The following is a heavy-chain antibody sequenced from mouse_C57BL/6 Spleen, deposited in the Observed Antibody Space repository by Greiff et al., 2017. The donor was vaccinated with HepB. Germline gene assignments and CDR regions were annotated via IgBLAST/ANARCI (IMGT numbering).Heavy chain of an antibody. CDR1: GYTFTDYY. V-gene: IGHV1-19*01. D-gene: IGHD1-1*01. CDR3: ARGHYYGSSLYAMDY. CDR2: INPYNGGT. J-gene: IGHJ4*01. Sequence: EVQLQQSGPVLVKPGASVKMSCKASGYTFTDYYMNWVKQSHGKSLEWIGVINPYNGGTSYNQKFKGKATLTVDKSSSTAYMELNSLTSEDSAVYYGARGHYYGSSLYAMDYWGQGTSVTVSS.